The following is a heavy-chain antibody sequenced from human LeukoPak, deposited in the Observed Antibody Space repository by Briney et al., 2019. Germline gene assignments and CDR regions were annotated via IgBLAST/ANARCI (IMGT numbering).Heavy chain of an antibody. Sequence: GSLRVSCVVSGVTFSQSWMHWVRQVPGKGLVWVSRINTDGRNTIYADSVKGRFTISRDNAKNTLYLQMNSLRAEDTAVYYCVRDQSIAGPTIVDYWGKGTLVSVSS. D-gene: IGHD6-6*01. CDR2: INTDGRNT. CDR1: GVTFSQSW. CDR3: VRDQSIAGPTIVDY. V-gene: IGHV3-74*01. J-gene: IGHJ4*02.